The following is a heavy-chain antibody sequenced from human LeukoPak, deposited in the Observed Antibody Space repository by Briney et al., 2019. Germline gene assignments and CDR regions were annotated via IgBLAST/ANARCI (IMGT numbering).Heavy chain of an antibody. D-gene: IGHD4-17*01. CDR1: GYTFTGYY. V-gene: IGHV1-2*02. J-gene: IGHJ4*02. CDR2: INPNSGGT. CDR3: ARVLTTVTTLDY. Sequence: ASVKVSCKASGYTFTGYYMHWVRQAPGQGLEWMGWINPNSGGTNYAQKFQGRVTMTRDTSISTAYMELSRLRSDDAAVYYCARVLTTVTTLDYWGQGTLVTVSS.